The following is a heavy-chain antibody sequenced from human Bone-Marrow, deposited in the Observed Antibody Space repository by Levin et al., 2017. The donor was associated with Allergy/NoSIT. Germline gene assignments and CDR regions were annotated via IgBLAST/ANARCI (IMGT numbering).Heavy chain of an antibody. CDR2: ITSDGNSI. CDR3: ARDPRATTVSYAHYYYYSYMDV. Sequence: SCAASGFTFSDYRMNWVRQAPGKGLEWVSSITSDGNSIFYSDLVKGRFSISRDNANNSLYLQMNSLRAEDTALYFCARDPRATTVSYAHYYYYSYMDVWGVGTTVTVSS. V-gene: IGHV3-21*01. D-gene: IGHD5-12*01. CDR1: GFTFSDYR. J-gene: IGHJ6*03.